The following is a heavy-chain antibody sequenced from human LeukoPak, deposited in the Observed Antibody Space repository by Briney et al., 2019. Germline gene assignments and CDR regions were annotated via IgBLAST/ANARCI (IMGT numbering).Heavy chain of an antibody. D-gene: IGHD3-3*01. V-gene: IGHV1-2*02. CDR3: AREGPGDFWSGYPHDNWFDP. Sequence: ASVKVSCKASGYTFTGYYMHWVRQAPGQGREWMGWINPKSGGTNYAQKFQGRVTMTRDTSISTAYMELSRLRSDDTAVYYCAREGPGDFWSGYPHDNWFDPWGQGTLVTVSS. CDR1: GYTFTGYY. CDR2: INPKSGGT. J-gene: IGHJ5*02.